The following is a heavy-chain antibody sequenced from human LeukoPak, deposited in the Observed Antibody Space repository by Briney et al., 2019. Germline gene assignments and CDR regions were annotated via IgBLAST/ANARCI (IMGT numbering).Heavy chain of an antibody. V-gene: IGHV1-69*05. D-gene: IGHD6-6*01. J-gene: IGHJ6*03. CDR3: ARDAPRIAARFEYYYYYYMDV. Sequence: SVKVSCKASGGTFSSYAISWVRQAPGQGLEWMGGIIPIFGTANYAQKFQGRVTITTDESTSTAYMELSSLRSEDTAGYYCARDAPRIAARFEYYYYYYMDVWGKGTTVTVSS. CDR1: GGTFSSYA. CDR2: IIPIFGTA.